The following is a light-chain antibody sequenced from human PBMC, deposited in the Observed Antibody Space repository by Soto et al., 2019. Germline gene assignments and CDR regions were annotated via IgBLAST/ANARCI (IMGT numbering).Light chain of an antibody. V-gene: IGLV2-8*01. CDR2: EVN. Sequence: SGVAQAPSASGAPGQSVTISFTGTRIDVGNYNFVSWFQQHPGKAPKPMIYEVNKRPSGVPARFSGSKSGNTASLTVSGLQAEDEADYYCCSYAGGFYVFGSGTKVTV. CDR1: RIDVGNYNF. CDR3: CSYAGGFYV. J-gene: IGLJ1*01.